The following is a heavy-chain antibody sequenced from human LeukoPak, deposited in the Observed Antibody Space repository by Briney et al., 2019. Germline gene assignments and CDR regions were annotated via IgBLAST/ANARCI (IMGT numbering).Heavy chain of an antibody. V-gene: IGHV4-59*01. D-gene: IGHD3-22*01. CDR1: GDSISSSF. CDR2: VSHSGST. CDR3: VRDRYYDSSGSDAFDI. J-gene: IGHJ3*02. Sequence: SETLSLTCTVSGDSISSSFWAWIRQPPGKGLEWIGYVSHSGSTSYNPSLKSRVTISGDTSKNLFSLKLYSVTAADTAVCYCVRDRYYDSSGSDAFDIWGQGTMVTVSS.